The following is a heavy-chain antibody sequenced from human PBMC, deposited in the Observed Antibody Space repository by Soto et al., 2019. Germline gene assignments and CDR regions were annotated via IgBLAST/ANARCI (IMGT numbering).Heavy chain of an antibody. CDR3: ARDQGASGRYYYDSSGDYGDYYYGRDV. D-gene: IGHD3-22*01. Sequence: SVKVSCKASGGTFSSYAISCVRQAPGQGIEWMGGIIPIFGTANYAQKFQGRVTITADESTSTAYMELSSLRSEDTAVYYCARDQGASGRYYYDSSGDYGDYYYGRDVWGQGTTVTAP. CDR2: IIPIFGTA. CDR1: GGTFSSYA. V-gene: IGHV1-69*13. J-gene: IGHJ6*02.